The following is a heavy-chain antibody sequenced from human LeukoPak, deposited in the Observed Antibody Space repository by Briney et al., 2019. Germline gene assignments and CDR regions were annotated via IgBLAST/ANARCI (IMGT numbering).Heavy chain of an antibody. CDR3: ARERREFFDY. V-gene: IGHV1-2*02. J-gene: IGHJ4*02. Sequence: ASVKVSCKASGYTFTDYYVHWVRQTPGQGLEWMGWINPNSGGTKYAQNFQGRVTMTRDTSISTAYMELSRLRSDDTAVYYCARERREFFDYWGQGTLVTVSS. CDR1: GYTFTDYY. D-gene: IGHD3-10*01. CDR2: INPNSGGT.